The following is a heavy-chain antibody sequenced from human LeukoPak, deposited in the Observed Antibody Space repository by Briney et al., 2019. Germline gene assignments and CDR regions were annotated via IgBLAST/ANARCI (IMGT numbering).Heavy chain of an antibody. CDR1: GLTFRTYW. J-gene: IGHJ4*02. V-gene: IGHV3-74*01. CDR3: ARAGNYYFEY. Sequence: GGSLRLSCAASGLTFRTYWMHWVRQTPGQGLVWVSRINSDGSTTNYADSVKGRFTVSRDNAQNTLYLQMGSLRAEDTAVYYCARAGNYYFEYWGQGALVTVSS. CDR2: INSDGSTT. D-gene: IGHD3-10*01.